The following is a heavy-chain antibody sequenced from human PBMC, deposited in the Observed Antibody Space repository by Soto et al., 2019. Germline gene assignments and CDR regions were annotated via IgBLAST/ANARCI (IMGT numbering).Heavy chain of an antibody. Sequence: SETLSLTCTVSGGSISSGGYYWSWIRQHPGKGLEWIGYIYYSGSTYYNPSLKSRVTISVDTSKNQFSLKLSSVTAADTAVYYCAREMARHSSSRWFDPWGQGTLVTVSS. V-gene: IGHV4-31*03. D-gene: IGHD6-6*01. CDR1: GGSISSGGYY. J-gene: IGHJ5*02. CDR3: AREMARHSSSRWFDP. CDR2: IYYSGST.